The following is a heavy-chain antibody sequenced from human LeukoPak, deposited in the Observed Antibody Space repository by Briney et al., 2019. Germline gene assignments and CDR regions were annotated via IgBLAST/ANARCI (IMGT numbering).Heavy chain of an antibody. V-gene: IGHV3-30*02. CDR2: IRYDGNNK. D-gene: IGHD1-26*01. J-gene: IGHJ4*02. Sequence: GGSLRLSCAASGFNFSSYGMHWVRQAPGKGLEWVAFIRYDGNNKYYADSVKGRFTISRDNSKNTLYVQMNSLRAEDTAVYYCAKDRGWELKLLDYWGQGTLVTVSS. CDR1: GFNFSSYG. CDR3: AKDRGWELKLLDY.